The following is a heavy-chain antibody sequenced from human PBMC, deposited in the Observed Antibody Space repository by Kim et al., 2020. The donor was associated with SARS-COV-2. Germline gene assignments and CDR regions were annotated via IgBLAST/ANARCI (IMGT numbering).Heavy chain of an antibody. Sequence: ASVKVSCKASGYTFTGYYMHWVRQAPGQGLEWMGRINPNSGGTNYAQKFQGRVTMTRDTSISTAYMELSRLRSDDTAVYYCARGLTLRYFDWTDAFDIWGQGTMVTVSS. CDR1: GYTFTGYY. CDR2: INPNSGGT. V-gene: IGHV1-2*06. CDR3: ARGLTLRYFDWTDAFDI. D-gene: IGHD3-9*01. J-gene: IGHJ3*02.